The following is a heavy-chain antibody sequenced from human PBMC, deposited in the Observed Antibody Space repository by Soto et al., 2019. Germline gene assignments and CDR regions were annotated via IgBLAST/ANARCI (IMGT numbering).Heavy chain of an antibody. Sequence: GGSLRLSCAASGFTFSSYGMHWVRQAPGKGLEWVALISYDGSNKYYADSVKGRFTISRDNYKNTQYLQMNSLRAEDTAVYYCAKDLGFYYFDYWGQGTLVTVSS. CDR2: ISYDGSNK. V-gene: IGHV3-30*18. CDR1: GFTFSSYG. J-gene: IGHJ4*02. CDR3: AKDLGFYYFDY.